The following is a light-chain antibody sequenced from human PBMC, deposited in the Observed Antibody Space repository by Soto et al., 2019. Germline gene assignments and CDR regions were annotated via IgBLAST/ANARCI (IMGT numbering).Light chain of an antibody. J-gene: IGKJ1*01. V-gene: IGKV1-5*01. Sequence: DIQMTQSPSTLSASVGDRVTITCRASQSISSWLAWYQQKPGKAPKLLIYDASSLESGVPSRFSGSGSGTEFTLTISSLQPDDFAVYYCQQYHDYSTFGQGTKVDIK. CDR1: QSISSW. CDR3: QQYHDYST. CDR2: DAS.